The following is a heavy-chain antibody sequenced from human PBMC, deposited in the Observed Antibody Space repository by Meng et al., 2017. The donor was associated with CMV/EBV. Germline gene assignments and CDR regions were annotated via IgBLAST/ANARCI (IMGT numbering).Heavy chain of an antibody. CDR1: GGSFSGYY. V-gene: IGHV4-34*01. D-gene: IGHD3-22*01. CDR2: VNHSGST. CDR3: VRRVRASPYYYDSSGYYPH. J-gene: IGHJ4*02. Sequence: SETLSLTCAVYGGSFSGYYWSWIRQPPGKGPEWIGEVNHSGSTNYNPSLKSRVTISVDTSKNQFSLKLSSVTAADTAVYYCVRRVRASPYYYDSSGYYPHWGQGTLVTVSS.